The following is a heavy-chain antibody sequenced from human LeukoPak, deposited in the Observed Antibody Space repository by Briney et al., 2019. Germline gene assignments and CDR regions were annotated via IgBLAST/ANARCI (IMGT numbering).Heavy chain of an antibody. V-gene: IGHV3-23*01. CDR1: GFTFSSYA. J-gene: IGHJ4*02. CDR2: ISGSGGST. D-gene: IGHD2-2*01. Sequence: GGSLRLSCAASGFTFSSYAMSWVRQAPGKGLEWVSAISGSGGSTYYADSVKGRFTISRDNSKNTLYLQMNSLRAEDTAVYYCAKDRHVVVPVAAYFDYWGQGTLVTVSP. CDR3: AKDRHVVVPVAAYFDY.